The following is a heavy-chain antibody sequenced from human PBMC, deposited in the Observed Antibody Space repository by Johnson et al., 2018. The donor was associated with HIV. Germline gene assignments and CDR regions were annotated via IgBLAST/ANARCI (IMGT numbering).Heavy chain of an antibody. CDR2: MWYDGSNK. V-gene: IGHV3-33*06. D-gene: IGHD1-14*01. Sequence: VQLVESGGGVVQPGRSLRLSCAASGFTFSTCGMHWVRQAPGKGLEWVAVMWYDGSNKYYADSVKGRFTISRDNSKNTLYLQMNSLRAEDTAVYYCAKASDNRFAFDIWGQGTMVTVSS. CDR1: GFTFSTCG. J-gene: IGHJ3*02. CDR3: AKASDNRFAFDI.